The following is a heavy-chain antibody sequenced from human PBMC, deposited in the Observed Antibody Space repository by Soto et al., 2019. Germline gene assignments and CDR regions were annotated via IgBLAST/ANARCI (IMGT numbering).Heavy chain of an antibody. CDR1: GGSISSYY. CDR3: ARARSGFDY. CDR2: IYYSGST. V-gene: IGHV4-59*01. J-gene: IGHJ4*02. D-gene: IGHD3-3*01. Sequence: QVQLQESGPGLVKPSETLSLTCTVSGGSISSYYWSWIRQPPGKGLEWIGYIYYSGSTNYNPSLNSRVTISVDTSKNQFSLQLSSVTAADTAVYYCARARSGFDYWGQGTLVTVSS.